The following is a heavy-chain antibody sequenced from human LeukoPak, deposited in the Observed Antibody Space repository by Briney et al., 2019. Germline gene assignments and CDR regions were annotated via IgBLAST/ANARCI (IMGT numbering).Heavy chain of an antibody. Sequence: ASVKVSCKASGYTFTSYYMHWVRQAPGQGLEWMGIINPSGGSTSYAQKFQGRVTMTRDMSTSTVYMELSSLRSEDTAVYYCARGPPLHGSGSYLLSEWLFDAPTDVWGKGTTVTVSS. V-gene: IGHV1-46*01. D-gene: IGHD3-10*01. J-gene: IGHJ6*04. CDR3: ARGPPLHGSGSYLLSEWLFDAPTDV. CDR1: GYTFTSYY. CDR2: INPSGGST.